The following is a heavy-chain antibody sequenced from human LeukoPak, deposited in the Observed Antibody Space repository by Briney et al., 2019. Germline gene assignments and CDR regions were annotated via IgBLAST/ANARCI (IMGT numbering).Heavy chain of an antibody. Sequence: GGSLRLSCAASGFTFSSYSMNWVRQAPGKGLEWVANIKQDGSEKYYVDSVKGRFTFSRDNAKKSLYLQMNSLRAEDTAVYYCARGYSYGYFDYWGQGTLVTVSS. J-gene: IGHJ4*02. CDR3: ARGYSYGYFDY. CDR2: IKQDGSEK. V-gene: IGHV3-7*03. CDR1: GFTFSSYS. D-gene: IGHD5-18*01.